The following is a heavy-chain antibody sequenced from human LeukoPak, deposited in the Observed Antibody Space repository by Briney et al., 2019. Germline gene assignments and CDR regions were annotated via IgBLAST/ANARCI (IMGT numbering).Heavy chain of an antibody. J-gene: IGHJ6*02. Sequence: ASVKVSCKASGYTFTNYYMHWVRQAPGQGLEWMGIVNPSGGSTSYAQKFQGRVTMTRDTSTSTVYMELSSLRSEDTAVYYCAREGCSGGSCYSVSGGMDVWGQGTTVTVSS. CDR2: VNPSGGST. CDR1: GYTFTNYY. V-gene: IGHV1-46*01. CDR3: AREGCSGGSCYSVSGGMDV. D-gene: IGHD2-15*01.